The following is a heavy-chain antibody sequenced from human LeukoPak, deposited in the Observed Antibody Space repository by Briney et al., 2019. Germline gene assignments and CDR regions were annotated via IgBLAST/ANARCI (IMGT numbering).Heavy chain of an antibody. J-gene: IGHJ4*02. Sequence: GGSLRLSCAASGFTFSSCSMNWVRQAPGKGLEWVSSISSSSSYIYYADSVKGRFTISRDNAKNSLYLQMNSLRAEDTAVYYCARDESSSSWYTDPQPFDYWGQGTLVTVSS. D-gene: IGHD6-13*01. CDR1: GFTFSSCS. CDR3: ARDESSSSWYTDPQPFDY. CDR2: ISSSSSYI. V-gene: IGHV3-21*01.